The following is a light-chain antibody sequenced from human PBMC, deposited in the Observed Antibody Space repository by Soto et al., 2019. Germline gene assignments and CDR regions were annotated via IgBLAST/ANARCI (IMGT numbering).Light chain of an antibody. CDR3: LLYYGGAQVL. CDR2: STS. Sequence: QAVVTQEPSLTVSPGGTVTLTCASSAGAVTSDYYANWLQQKPGQATRALIYSTSKTHSLTPARCSGSLLGGKAALTLSAVQPEDEADYYCLLYYGGAQVLFGGGTKLTVL. V-gene: IGLV7-43*01. CDR1: AGAVTSDYY. J-gene: IGLJ2*01.